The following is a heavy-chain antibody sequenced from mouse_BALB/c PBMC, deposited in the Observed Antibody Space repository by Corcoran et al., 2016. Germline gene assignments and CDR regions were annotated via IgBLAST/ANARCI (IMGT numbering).Heavy chain of an antibody. V-gene: IGHV1S34*01. CDR2: ISCYNGAT. CDR1: GYSFTGYY. D-gene: IGHD1-2*01. J-gene: IGHJ3*01. CDR3: ARSKGNYPGSFAY. Sequence: LVKTGASVKISCKASGYSFTGYYMHWVKQSHGKSLEWIGYISCYNGATSYNQKFKGKATFTVDTSSSAAYMQFNSLTSEDSAVYYCARSKGNYPGSFAYWGQGTLVTVSA.